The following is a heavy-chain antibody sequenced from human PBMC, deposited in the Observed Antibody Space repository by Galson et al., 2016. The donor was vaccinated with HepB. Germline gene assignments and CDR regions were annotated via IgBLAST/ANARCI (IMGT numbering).Heavy chain of an antibody. J-gene: IGHJ4*02. CDR3: AKVPYNSAWYAGFDD. CDR1: GFTFSNYA. Sequence: SLRLSCAASGFTFSNYAMSWVRQAPGKGLEWVSLLSASGATTHYADSVKGRFTVSRDISKTTLYLQMNSLRAEDTALYYCAKVPYNSAWYAGFDDWGLGTLVTVSS. CDR2: LSASGATT. V-gene: IGHV3-23*01. D-gene: IGHD6-19*01.